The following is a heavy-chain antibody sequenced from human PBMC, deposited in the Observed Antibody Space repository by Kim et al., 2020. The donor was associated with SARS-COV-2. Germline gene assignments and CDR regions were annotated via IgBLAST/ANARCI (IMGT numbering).Heavy chain of an antibody. Sequence: SETLSLTCAVYGGSFSGYYWSWIRQPPGKGLEWIGEINHSGSTNYNPSLKSRVTISVDTSKNQFSLKLSSVTAADTAVYYCSRENRRWLWSGGFDIWGQGTMVTVSS. CDR1: GGSFSGYY. D-gene: IGHD3-10*01. CDR3: SRENRRWLWSGGFDI. CDR2: INHSGST. J-gene: IGHJ3*02. V-gene: IGHV4-34*01.